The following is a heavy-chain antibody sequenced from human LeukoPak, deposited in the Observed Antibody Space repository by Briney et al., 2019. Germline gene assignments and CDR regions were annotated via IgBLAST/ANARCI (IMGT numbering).Heavy chain of an antibody. CDR2: INNDGSTT. J-gene: IGHJ4*02. CDR1: GFTFSGYW. D-gene: IGHD3-22*01. CDR3: ARGPETYYYDSSAYY. V-gene: IGHV3-74*01. Sequence: GGSLRLSCAASGFTFSGYWVHWVRQAPGKGLVWVSRINNDGSTTNYADSVKGRFTISRDNAENTLYLQMNSLRAEDTAVYYCARGPETYYYDSSAYYWGQGTLVTVSS.